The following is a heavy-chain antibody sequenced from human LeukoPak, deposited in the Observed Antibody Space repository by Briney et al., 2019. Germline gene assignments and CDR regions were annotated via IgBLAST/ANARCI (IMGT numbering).Heavy chain of an antibody. V-gene: IGHV5-51*01. Sequence: GESLKISCKGSGYSFTSYWIGWVRPIPGKGLEWMGIIYPGDSDTRYSPSFQGPVTISADKSISTAYLQWSSLKASDTGMYYCARGGDGSGSQRYYYYYYGMDVWGQGTTVTVSS. CDR1: GYSFTSYW. CDR3: ARGGDGSGSQRYYYYYYGMDV. J-gene: IGHJ6*02. CDR2: IYPGDSDT. D-gene: IGHD3-10*01.